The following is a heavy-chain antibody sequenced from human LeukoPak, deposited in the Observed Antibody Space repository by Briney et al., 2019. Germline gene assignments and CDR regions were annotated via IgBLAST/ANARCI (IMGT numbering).Heavy chain of an antibody. V-gene: IGHV2-5*02. J-gene: IGHJ4*02. CDR3: AHSIPMVRGVRVFDY. Sequence: SGPTLVHPTRPLTLTCTFSGFSLSTSGVGVGWIRQPPGKALEWLALIYWDDDKRYSPSLKSRLTITKGTSKNQVVLTMTNMDPVDTATYYCAHSIPMVRGVRVFDYWGQGTLVTVSS. CDR1: GFSLSTSGVG. CDR2: IYWDDDK. D-gene: IGHD3-10*01.